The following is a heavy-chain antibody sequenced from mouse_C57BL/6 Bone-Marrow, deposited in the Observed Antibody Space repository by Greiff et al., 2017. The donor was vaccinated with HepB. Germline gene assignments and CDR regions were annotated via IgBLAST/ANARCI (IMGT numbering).Heavy chain of an antibody. Sequence: VQLQQSGAELVRPGSSVKLSCKASGYTFTSYWMHWVKQRPIQGLEWIGNIDPSDSETHYNQKFKDKATLTVDKSSSTAYMQLSSLTSEDSAVYYCARVPHYYGSSEYYFDYWGQGTTLTVSS. D-gene: IGHD1-1*01. J-gene: IGHJ2*01. CDR1: GYTFTSYW. CDR3: ARVPHYYGSSEYYFDY. CDR2: IDPSDSET. V-gene: IGHV1-52*01.